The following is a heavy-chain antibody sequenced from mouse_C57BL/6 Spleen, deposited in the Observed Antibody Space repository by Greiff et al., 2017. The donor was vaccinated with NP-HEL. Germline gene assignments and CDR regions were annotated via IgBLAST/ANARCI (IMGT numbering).Heavy chain of an antibody. J-gene: IGHJ3*01. V-gene: IGHV1-15*01. D-gene: IGHD1-1*01. CDR2: IDPETGGT. CDR3: TRPLYGGWFAY. CDR1: GYTFTDYE. Sequence: VQLQESGAELVRPGASVTLSCKASGYTFTDYEMHWVKQTPVHGLEWIGAIDPETGGTAYNQKFKGKAILTADKSSSTAYMELRRLTSEDSAVYYCTRPLYGGWFAYWGQGTLVTVSA.